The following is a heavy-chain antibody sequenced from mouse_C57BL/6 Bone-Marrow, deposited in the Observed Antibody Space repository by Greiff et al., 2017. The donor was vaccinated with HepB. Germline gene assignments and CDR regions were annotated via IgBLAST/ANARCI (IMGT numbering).Heavy chain of an antibody. CDR3: ARQDLLTVDY. V-gene: IGHV5-15*01. CDR1: GFTFSDYG. D-gene: IGHD2-1*01. Sequence: EVKLVESGAGLVQPGASLKLSCAASGFTFSDYGMAWVRQAPGKGPEWVAFISNLADSIYYADTVTGRYTISRENAKNTLYLEMSRLRSEDTAMYYCARQDLLTVDYWGKGTSVTVSS. J-gene: IGHJ4*01. CDR2: ISNLADSI.